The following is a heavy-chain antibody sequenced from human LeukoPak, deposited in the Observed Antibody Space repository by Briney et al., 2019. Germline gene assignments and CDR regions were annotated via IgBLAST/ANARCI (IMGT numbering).Heavy chain of an antibody. CDR2: ISPLDGKT. V-gene: IGHV1-18*01. J-gene: IGHJ4*02. CDR3: TRDASSSWYHY. D-gene: IGHD6-13*01. Sequence: ASVKVCCKPSGYTFTGYGISWGRQAPGQGLEWMGWISPLDGKTNYAQKLQGRVTMTTDTSTSTAYMELRRLTSDDTAVYFCTRDASSSWYHYWGQGTLVTVSS. CDR1: GYTFTGYG.